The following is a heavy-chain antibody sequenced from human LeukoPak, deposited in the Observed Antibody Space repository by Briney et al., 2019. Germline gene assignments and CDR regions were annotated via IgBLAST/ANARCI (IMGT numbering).Heavy chain of an antibody. V-gene: IGHV3-7*01. CDR2: IKKDGSDK. Sequence: PGGSLRLSCAASGFTFSSYWMSWVRQAPGKGLEWVANIKKDGSDKYYVDSVKGRFTISRDNAKTSLYLQMNSLRAEDTAVYYCARAPIYSSGYYFHYWGQGTLVTVSS. J-gene: IGHJ4*02. CDR1: GFTFSSYW. CDR3: ARAPIYSSGYYFHY. D-gene: IGHD3-22*01.